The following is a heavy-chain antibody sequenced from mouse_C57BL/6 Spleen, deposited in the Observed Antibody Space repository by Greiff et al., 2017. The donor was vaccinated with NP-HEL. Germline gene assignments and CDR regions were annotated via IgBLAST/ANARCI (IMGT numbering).Heavy chain of an antibody. J-gene: IGHJ3*01. CDR1: GFSLTSYG. CDR2: IWSGGST. Sequence: VQLQQSGPGLVQPSQSLSITCTVSGFSLTSYGVHWVRQSPGKGLEWLGVIWSGGSTDYNAAFISRLSISKDNSKSQVFFKMNSLQADDTAIYYCARIYDGYFTWFAYWGQGTLVTVSA. CDR3: ARIYDGYFTWFAY. D-gene: IGHD2-3*01. V-gene: IGHV2-2*01.